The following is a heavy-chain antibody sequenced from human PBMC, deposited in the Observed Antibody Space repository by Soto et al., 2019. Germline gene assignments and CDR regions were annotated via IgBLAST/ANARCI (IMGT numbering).Heavy chain of an antibody. CDR3: ARDDVLCDGGRCYGVPLDV. V-gene: IGHV3-66*01. D-gene: IGHD2-15*01. Sequence: GGSLRLSCEASGFSFGSHTMSWVRQATGKGLEWVSLIQSGGPTYYADSVKGRFTISRDTSENTVHLQMDSLRAEDTAVYYCARDDVLCDGGRCYGVPLDVWGKGTTLTRSS. CDR1: GFSFGSHT. CDR2: IQSGGPT. J-gene: IGHJ6*04.